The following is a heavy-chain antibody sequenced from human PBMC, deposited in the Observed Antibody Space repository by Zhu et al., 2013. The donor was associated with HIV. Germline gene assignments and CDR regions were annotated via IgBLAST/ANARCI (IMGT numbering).Heavy chain of an antibody. V-gene: IGHV1-69*17. Sequence: QVQLEQSGPEVKKPGSSVKVSSGSSVKVSCTASGGSFSSISLNWVRQAPGQGLEWMGGISALSGVSTYSQKFRGRVKITADKKTNTAYLELTRLRSEDTAVYYCATKDTDWEFDIVEDGMDVWGQGTTVTVSS. CDR1: GGSFSSIS. D-gene: IGHD2-15*01. CDR3: ATKDTDWEFDIVEDGMDV. CDR2: ISALSGVS. J-gene: IGHJ6*02.